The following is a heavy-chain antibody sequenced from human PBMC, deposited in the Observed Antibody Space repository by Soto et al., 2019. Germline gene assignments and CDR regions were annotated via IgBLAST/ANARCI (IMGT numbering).Heavy chain of an antibody. Sequence: ASVKVSCKASGYTFTGYYMHWVRQAPGQGLEWMGWINPNSGGTNYAQKFQGWVTMTRDTSISTAYMELSRLRSDDTAVYYCARGRRDFDWLYLGYYYYGMDVWGQGTTVTVSS. J-gene: IGHJ6*02. D-gene: IGHD3-9*01. CDR2: INPNSGGT. CDR1: GYTFTGYY. V-gene: IGHV1-2*04. CDR3: ARGRRDFDWLYLGYYYYGMDV.